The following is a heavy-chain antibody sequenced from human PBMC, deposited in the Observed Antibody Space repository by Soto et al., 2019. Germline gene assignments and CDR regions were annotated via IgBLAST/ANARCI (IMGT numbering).Heavy chain of an antibody. CDR2: ISSSGST. Sequence: QVQLQQSGPGLLKPSQILSLTCTVSGDSIGGVGYWSWIRQFPGRGLEWIGCISSSGSTYYNPALNTRSSLSLDTSQNHFSRTLLSVTAADTAIYYCARSGVTGIVIPSHWFNPWGQGTLVTVSS. V-gene: IGHV4-31*03. CDR3: ARSGVTGIVIPSHWFNP. J-gene: IGHJ5*02. D-gene: IGHD2-21*02. CDR1: GDSIGGVGY.